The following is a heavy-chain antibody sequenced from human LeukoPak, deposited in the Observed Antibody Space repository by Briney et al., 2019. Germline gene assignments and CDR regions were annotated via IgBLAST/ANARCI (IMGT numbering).Heavy chain of an antibody. CDR1: GGTFSSYA. V-gene: IGHV1-69*04. D-gene: IGHD4-23*01. Sequence: SVKVSCKASGGTFSSYAISWVRQAPGQALEWMGRIIPIFGIANYAQKFQDRVTITADKSTSTAYMELSSLRSEDTAVYYCARLVPTTVVTPGYYYGIDVWGQGTTVTVSS. J-gene: IGHJ6*02. CDR2: IIPIFGIA. CDR3: ARLVPTTVVTPGYYYGIDV.